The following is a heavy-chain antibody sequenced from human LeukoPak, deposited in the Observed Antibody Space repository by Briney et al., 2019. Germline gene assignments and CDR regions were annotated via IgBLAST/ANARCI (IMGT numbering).Heavy chain of an antibody. J-gene: IGHJ4*02. CDR1: RFTFSDHY. V-gene: IGHV3-11*03. D-gene: IGHD2-21*02. CDR2: ISGSSTYT. CDR3: VRCSGDCQAFDY. Sequence: GGPLRLSCAASRFTFSDHYMSWIRQAPGKGLEWLSYISGSSTYTKYVDSVKGRFTISRDNAKNSLYLQMNSLRAEDTAVYYCVRCSGDCQAFDYWGQGTLVTVSS.